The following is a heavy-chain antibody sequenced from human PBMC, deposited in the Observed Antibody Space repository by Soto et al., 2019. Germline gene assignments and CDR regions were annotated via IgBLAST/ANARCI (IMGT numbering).Heavy chain of an antibody. CDR1: GYSFTSYW. V-gene: IGHV5-51*01. CDR2: IYPGDSDT. D-gene: IGHD6-25*01. Sequence: GESLKISCKGSGYSFTSYWIGWVRQMPGKGLEWMGIIYPGDSDTRYSPSFQGQVTISADKSISTAYLQWSSLKASDTAMYYCARLAVGQRLDEVRFDFDYWGQGTLVTVSS. J-gene: IGHJ4*02. CDR3: ARLAVGQRLDEVRFDFDY.